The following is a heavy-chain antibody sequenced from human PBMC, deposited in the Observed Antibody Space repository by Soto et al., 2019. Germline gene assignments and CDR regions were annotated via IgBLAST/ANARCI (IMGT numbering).Heavy chain of an antibody. CDR3: ARDLGYSYGYFGY. V-gene: IGHV3-30-3*01. J-gene: IGHJ4*02. D-gene: IGHD5-18*01. Sequence: GGSLRLSCAASGFTFNSYAMHWVRQAPGKGLEWVAVISYDGSNKYYADSVKGRFTISRDNSKNTLYLQMNSLRAEDTAVYYCARDLGYSYGYFGYWGQGTLVTVSS. CDR1: GFTFNSYA. CDR2: ISYDGSNK.